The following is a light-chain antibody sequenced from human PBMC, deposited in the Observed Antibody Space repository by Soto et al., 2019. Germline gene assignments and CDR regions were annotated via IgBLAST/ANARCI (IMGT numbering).Light chain of an antibody. CDR3: QQYNSYSWT. Sequence: DIQMTQSPSTLSASVGDRVTITCRASQSISSWLAWYQQKPGKAPKLLIYKASSLESGVPSRFSGSGSGTEFTLTISSLQPDEVATYDCQQYNSYSWTFGQGTKVEIK. J-gene: IGKJ1*01. CDR1: QSISSW. V-gene: IGKV1-5*03. CDR2: KAS.